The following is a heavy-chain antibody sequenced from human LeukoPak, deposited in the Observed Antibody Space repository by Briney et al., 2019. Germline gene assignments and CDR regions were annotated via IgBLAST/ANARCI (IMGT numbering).Heavy chain of an antibody. J-gene: IGHJ4*02. CDR3: AKSWSGDQDFFDY. CDR1: GFTFANYG. CDR2: MSYGGSNK. V-gene: IGHV3-30*18. Sequence: GRSLRLSCAASGFTFANYGMHWVRQAPGKGLEWVAVMSYGGSNKYYAGSVKGRFTISRVNSKNTLYLQMNSLRAEDTAVYYCAKSWSGDQDFFDYWGQGTLVTVSS. D-gene: IGHD4-17*01.